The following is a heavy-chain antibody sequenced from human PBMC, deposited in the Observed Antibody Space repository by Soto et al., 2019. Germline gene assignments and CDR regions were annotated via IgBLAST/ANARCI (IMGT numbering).Heavy chain of an antibody. D-gene: IGHD3-16*01. CDR3: ARDYDFQQ. J-gene: IGHJ1*01. Sequence: SLKVSCAASGITFSSYAMHWVRQAPGKGLEWVAVISYDGSNKYYADSVKGRFTISRDNSKNTLYLQMNSLRAEDTAVCYCARDYDFQQWGQGTLVTVSS. CDR1: GITFSSYA. CDR2: ISYDGSNK. V-gene: IGHV3-30-3*01.